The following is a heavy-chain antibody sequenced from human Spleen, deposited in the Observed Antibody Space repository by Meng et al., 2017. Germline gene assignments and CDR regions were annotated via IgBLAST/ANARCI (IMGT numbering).Heavy chain of an antibody. Sequence: GGSLRLSCAASGFTFSDYIMNWVRQAPGKGLEWLSHISKSGITKYHAESVMGRFTISRDNAKNSVYLQINSLRVEDTAVYYCARSVVRGPLPCWFDPWGQGALVTVSS. CDR3: ARSVVRGPLPCWFDP. V-gene: IGHV3-48*04. CDR1: GFTFSDYI. D-gene: IGHD3-10*01. J-gene: IGHJ5*02. CDR2: ISKSGITK.